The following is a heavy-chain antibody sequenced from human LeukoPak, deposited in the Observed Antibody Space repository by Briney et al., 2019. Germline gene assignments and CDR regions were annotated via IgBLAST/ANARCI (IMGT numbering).Heavy chain of an antibody. Sequence: SVKVSCKASGGTFSSYAISWVRQAPGQGLEWMGRIIPILGIANYAQKFQGRVTITADKSTSTAYMELSSLRSEDTAVYYCARGYCSGGSCYNNWFDPWGQGTLVTVSP. J-gene: IGHJ5*02. CDR2: IIPILGIA. D-gene: IGHD2-15*01. CDR1: GGTFSSYA. V-gene: IGHV1-69*04. CDR3: ARGYCSGGSCYNNWFDP.